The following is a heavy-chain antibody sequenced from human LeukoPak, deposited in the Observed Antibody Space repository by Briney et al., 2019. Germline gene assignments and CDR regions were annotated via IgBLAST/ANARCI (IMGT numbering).Heavy chain of an antibody. CDR2: INHSGST. V-gene: IGHV4-34*01. CDR3: ARPKTYYYDPSELAFDI. CDR1: GGSFSGYY. J-gene: IGHJ3*02. D-gene: IGHD3-22*01. Sequence: PSETPSLTCAVYGGSFSGYYWSWIRQPPGKGLEWIGEINHSGSTNYNPSLKSRVTISVDTSKNQFSLKLSSVTAADTAVYYCARPKTYYYDPSELAFDIWGQGTMVTVSS.